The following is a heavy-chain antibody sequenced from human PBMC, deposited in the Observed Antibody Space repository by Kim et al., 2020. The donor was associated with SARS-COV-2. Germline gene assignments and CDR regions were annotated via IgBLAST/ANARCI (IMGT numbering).Heavy chain of an antibody. CDR1: GFTFSSYA. Sequence: GGSLRLSCAASGFTFSSYAMSWVRQAPGKGLEWVSAISGSGGSTYYADSVKGRFTISRDNSKNTLYLQMNSLRAEDTAVYYCAPAGEILWFGGNNWFDPWGQGTLVTVSS. CDR2: ISGSGGST. D-gene: IGHD3-10*01. CDR3: APAGEILWFGGNNWFDP. J-gene: IGHJ5*02. V-gene: IGHV3-23*01.